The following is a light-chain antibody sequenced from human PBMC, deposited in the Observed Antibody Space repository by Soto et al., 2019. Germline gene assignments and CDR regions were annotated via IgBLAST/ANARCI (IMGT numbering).Light chain of an antibody. J-gene: IGKJ4*01. V-gene: IGKV3-11*01. Sequence: MLITPYPAPVCVSPRERATLSSRASQSVSSFLGWYQQKGGQAPRLLIYDASKRAPGIPVRFSGSGSGTDFTLTISSLEPEDFAVYYCQQRRSWPLLFGGGTKVDVK. CDR3: QQRRSWPLL. CDR1: QSVSSF. CDR2: DAS.